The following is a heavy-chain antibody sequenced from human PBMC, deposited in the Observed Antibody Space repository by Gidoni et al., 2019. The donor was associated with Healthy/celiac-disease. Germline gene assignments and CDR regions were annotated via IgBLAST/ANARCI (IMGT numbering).Heavy chain of an antibody. CDR3: ARVDYVNFDY. J-gene: IGHJ4*02. CDR2: ISSSGSTI. Sequence: EVQLVASGGGLVQPGGSLRLSCAASGFTFSSYEMNWVRQAPGKGLAWVSYISSSGSTIYYADSVKGRFTISRDNAKNSLYLQMNSLRAEDTAVYYCARVDYVNFDYWGQGTLVTVSS. D-gene: IGHD4-17*01. CDR1: GFTFSSYE. V-gene: IGHV3-48*03.